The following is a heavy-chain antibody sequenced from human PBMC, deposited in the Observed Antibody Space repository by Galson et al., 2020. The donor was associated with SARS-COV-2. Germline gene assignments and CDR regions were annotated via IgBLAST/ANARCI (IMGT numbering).Heavy chain of an antibody. CDR1: GFTFSSYA. Sequence: QLGESLKISCAASGFTFSSYAMHWVRQAPGKGLEWVAVISYDGSNKYYADSVKGRFTISRDNSKNTLYLQMNSLRAEDTAVYYCARARGGNYYYGMDVWGQGTTVTGSS. CDR2: ISYDGSNK. V-gene: IGHV3-30*04. CDR3: ARARGGNYYYGMDV. J-gene: IGHJ6*02.